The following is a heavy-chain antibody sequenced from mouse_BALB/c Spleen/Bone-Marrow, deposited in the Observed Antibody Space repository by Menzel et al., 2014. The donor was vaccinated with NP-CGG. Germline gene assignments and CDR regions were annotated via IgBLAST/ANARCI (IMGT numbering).Heavy chain of an antibody. V-gene: IGHV14-3*02. J-gene: IGHJ2*01. D-gene: IGHD2-2*01. CDR3: ASYVYGYYFDY. CDR1: GFNIKDTY. Sequence: EVKVVESGAELVKPGASVKLSCTASGFNIKDTYMHWVKQRPEQGLDWIGRIDPANGNTKYDPKFQGKASITADTSSNTAYLQLSSLTSEDTAVYYCASYVYGYYFDYWGQGTTLTVSS. CDR2: IDPANGNT.